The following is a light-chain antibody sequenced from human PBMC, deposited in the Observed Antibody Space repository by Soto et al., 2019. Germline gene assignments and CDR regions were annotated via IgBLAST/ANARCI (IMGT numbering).Light chain of an antibody. J-gene: IGKJ4*01. CDR2: GAS. CDR1: QSISTT. CDR3: QQYNSWVT. V-gene: IGKV3-15*01. Sequence: EIVLTQSPVTLSVSPGERATLSCRASQSISTTLVWYQQKPGQAPRLLIYGASTRATGVPARFSDSGSGTEFTLTISSLQSEDFAVYYSQQYNSWVTFGGGTKVEIK.